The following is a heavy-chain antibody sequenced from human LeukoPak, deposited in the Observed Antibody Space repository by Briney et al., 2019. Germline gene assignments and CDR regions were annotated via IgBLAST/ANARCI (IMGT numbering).Heavy chain of an antibody. J-gene: IGHJ4*02. CDR3: ARRGVGAALDY. CDR2: IKPSGGST. CDR1: GYTFTSYY. V-gene: IGHV1-46*01. D-gene: IGHD1-26*01. Sequence: ASVKLSCKASGYTFTSYYMHWVRQAPGQGLEWMGIIKPSGGSTSYAQKFQGRVTMTRDTSTSTVYMELSSLRSEDTAVYYCARRGVGAALDYWGQGTLVTVSS.